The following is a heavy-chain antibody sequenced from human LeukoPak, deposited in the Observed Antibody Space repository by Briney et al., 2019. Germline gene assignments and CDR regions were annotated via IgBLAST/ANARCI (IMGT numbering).Heavy chain of an antibody. Sequence: GGSLRLSCAVSGSTFNTYSMNWVRQAPGKGLEWVSSISGGSDYIYYADSVKGRFSISRDNARNSLYLQMISLRAEDTALYYCASNTISLGPYYYYGMDVWGQGTAVTVSS. CDR1: GSTFNTYS. CDR2: ISGGSDYI. CDR3: ASNTISLGPYYYYGMDV. D-gene: IGHD3-9*01. J-gene: IGHJ6*02. V-gene: IGHV3-21*01.